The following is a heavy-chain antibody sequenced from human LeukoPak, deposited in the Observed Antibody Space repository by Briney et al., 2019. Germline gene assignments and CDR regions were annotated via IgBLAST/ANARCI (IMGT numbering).Heavy chain of an antibody. D-gene: IGHD3-16*02. J-gene: IGHJ4*02. V-gene: IGHV3-30*02. CDR2: IRYDGSNK. CDR3: AKDGGYDYVWGSYRLPFDY. CDR1: GFTFSSYG. Sequence: GGSLRLSCAASGFTFSSYGVHWVRQAPGKGLEWVAFIRYDGSNKYYADSVKGRFTISRDNSKNTLYLQMNSLRAEDTAVYYCAKDGGYDYVWGSYRLPFDYWGQGTLVTVSS.